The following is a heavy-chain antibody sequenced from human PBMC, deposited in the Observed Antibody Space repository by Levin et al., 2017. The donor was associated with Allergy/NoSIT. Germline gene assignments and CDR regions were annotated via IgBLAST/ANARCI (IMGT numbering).Heavy chain of an antibody. D-gene: IGHD4-11*01. CDR2: IYPGDSDA. V-gene: IGHV5-51*01. J-gene: IGHJ4*02. Sequence: SLPLSCPASGSRFRSSWIGWVRQMPGKGLEWMGIIYPGDSDATYSPSFQGQVTISVDNSINTAFLQWSSLKASDTAVYYCGRRGDFSNYMYYLDFWGQGTLVTVSS. CDR3: GRRGDFSNYMYYLDF. CDR1: GSRFRSSW.